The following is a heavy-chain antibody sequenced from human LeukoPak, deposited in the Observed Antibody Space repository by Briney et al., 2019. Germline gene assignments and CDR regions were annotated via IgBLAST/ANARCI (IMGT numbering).Heavy chain of an antibody. CDR1: GYSFTSYG. D-gene: IGHD5-18*01. CDR3: ARGMGYSYGHHQGAFDI. J-gene: IGHJ3*02. CDR2: MSAYNGKT. Sequence: ASVKVSCKASGYSFTSYGFNWVRQAPGQGLEWRGWMSAYNGKTNYAHSLQGRVTVTADTSTSTAYMELRSLRSEDTAVYYCARGMGYSYGHHQGAFDIWGQATMVTVSS. V-gene: IGHV1-18*01.